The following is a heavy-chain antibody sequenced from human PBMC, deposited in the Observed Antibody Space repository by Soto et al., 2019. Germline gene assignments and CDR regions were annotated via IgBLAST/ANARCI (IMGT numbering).Heavy chain of an antibody. CDR1: GYTFSSYA. D-gene: IGHD2-15*01. CDR3: ARGVAFLDY. CDR2: IHAGNGNT. V-gene: IGHV1-3*01. Sequence: ASVKVSCKASGYTFSSYAIHWVRQAPGQGLEWTGWIHAGNGNTKYSQSFQGRVTISRDTSATTAYMELNSLRSEDTAVYYCARGVAFLDYWGQGTLVTVSS. J-gene: IGHJ4*02.